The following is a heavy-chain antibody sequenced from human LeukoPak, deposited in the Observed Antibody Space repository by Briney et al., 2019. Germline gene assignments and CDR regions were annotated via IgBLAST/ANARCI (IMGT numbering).Heavy chain of an antibody. J-gene: IGHJ6*04. D-gene: IGHD1-26*01. Sequence: QAGGSLRLSCAASGFTFSSYAMSWVRQAPGKGLEWVSAISGSGGSTYYADSVKGRFTISRDNSKNTLYLQMNSLRAEDTAVYYCAKGCGAVRCGTVWGKGTTVTISS. V-gene: IGHV3-23*01. CDR2: ISGSGGST. CDR3: AKGCGAVRCGTV. CDR1: GFTFSSYA.